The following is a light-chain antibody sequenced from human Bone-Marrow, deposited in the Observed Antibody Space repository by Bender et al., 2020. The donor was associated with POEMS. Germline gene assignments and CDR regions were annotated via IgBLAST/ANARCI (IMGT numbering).Light chain of an antibody. V-gene: IGLV2-8*01. CDR2: AVS. CDR1: SSDVGGDKF. Sequence: QSALSQPTSVSGSPGQSITISCTGTSSDVGGDKFVSWYQQHPGKAPKLMIFAVSNRPSGVPDRFSGSKSGNTASLTVSGLQAADEADYYCSSYAGSNNLVFGGGTKVTVL. CDR3: SSYAGSNNLV. J-gene: IGLJ2*01.